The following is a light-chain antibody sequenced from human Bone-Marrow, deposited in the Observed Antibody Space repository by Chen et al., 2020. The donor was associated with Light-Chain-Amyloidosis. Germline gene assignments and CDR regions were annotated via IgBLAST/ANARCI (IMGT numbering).Light chain of an antibody. CDR1: QSVGNY. V-gene: IGKV3-11*01. J-gene: IGKJ2*01. Sequence: EIVLTQSPATLSLSPGERATLSCRASQSVGNYLDWYQQKPGQAPRLLIHDASNRATGIPARFSGSGYGTDFTLTISSLEPEDFAVYYCHQRSNWPYTFGQGTKLEIK. CDR2: DAS. CDR3: HQRSNWPYT.